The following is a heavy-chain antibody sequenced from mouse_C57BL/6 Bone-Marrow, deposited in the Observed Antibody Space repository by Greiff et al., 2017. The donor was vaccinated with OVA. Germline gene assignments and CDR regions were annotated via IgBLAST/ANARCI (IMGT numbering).Heavy chain of an antibody. J-gene: IGHJ2*01. CDR3: ARNRGGQYFDY. Sequence: VQLQQSGAELARPGASVKLSCKASGYTFTSYGISWVKQSTGQGLEWIGEIYPRSGNTYYNEKFKGKATLTADKSSSTAYMELRSLTSEDSAVYFCARNRGGQYFDYWGQGTTLTVSS. D-gene: IGHD1-1*02. CDR2: IYPRSGNT. V-gene: IGHV1-81*01. CDR1: GYTFTSYG.